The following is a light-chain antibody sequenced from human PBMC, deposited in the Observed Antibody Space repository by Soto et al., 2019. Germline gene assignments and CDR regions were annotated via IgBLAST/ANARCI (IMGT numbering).Light chain of an antibody. CDR1: QSIRTW. CDR3: QHYNSYSEA. V-gene: IGKV1-5*01. J-gene: IGKJ1*01. Sequence: DIQMTQSPSTLSASVGDRVTITCRASQSIRTWLAWYQQRPGKAPKLLIYGASSLESGVPSRFSGSGSGTEFTLTISSLQPDDFATYYCQHYNSYSEAFGQGTKVDIK. CDR2: GAS.